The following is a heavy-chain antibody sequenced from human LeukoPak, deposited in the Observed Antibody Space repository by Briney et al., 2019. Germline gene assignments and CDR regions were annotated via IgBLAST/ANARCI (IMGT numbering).Heavy chain of an antibody. D-gene: IGHD2-2*01. Sequence: PGASLRLSCAASGLTFSSYAMSWVRQAPGKGLEWVSGISGSGGSTYYADSVKGRFTISRDNSKNTLYLQMNSLRAEDTAVYYCAKWGIVVVPAASVWGQGTTVTVSS. CDR3: AKWGIVVVPAASV. J-gene: IGHJ6*02. V-gene: IGHV3-23*01. CDR2: ISGSGGST. CDR1: GLTFSSYA.